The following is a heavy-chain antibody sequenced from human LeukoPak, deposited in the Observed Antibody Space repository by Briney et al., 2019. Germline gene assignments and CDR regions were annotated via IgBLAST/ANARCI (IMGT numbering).Heavy chain of an antibody. J-gene: IGHJ4*02. Sequence: SSVKVSCKASGGTFSSYAISWVRQAPGQGLEWMGGIIPIFGTANYAQKFQGRVTITADESTGTAYMELSSLRSEDTAVYYCARSYYDILGAFDYWGQGTLVTVSS. D-gene: IGHD3-9*01. V-gene: IGHV1-69*01. CDR3: ARSYYDILGAFDY. CDR2: IIPIFGTA. CDR1: GGTFSSYA.